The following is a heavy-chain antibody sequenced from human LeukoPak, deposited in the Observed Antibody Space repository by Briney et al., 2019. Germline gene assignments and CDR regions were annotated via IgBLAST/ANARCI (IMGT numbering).Heavy chain of an antibody. J-gene: IGHJ5*02. CDR3: ARVVAGRRFDP. CDR2: ILYSGST. D-gene: IGHD6-19*01. V-gene: IGHV4-39*07. CDR1: GGSISSSRHY. Sequence: SETLSLTCTVSGGSISSSRHYWGWIRQPPGKGLEWIGNILYSGSTNYNPSLKSRVTISVDTSKNQFSLKLSSVTAADTAVYYCARVVAGRRFDPWGQGTLVTVSS.